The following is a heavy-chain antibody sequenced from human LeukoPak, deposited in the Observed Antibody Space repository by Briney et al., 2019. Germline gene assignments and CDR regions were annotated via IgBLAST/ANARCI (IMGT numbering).Heavy chain of an antibody. D-gene: IGHD5-12*01. J-gene: IGHJ4*02. V-gene: IGHV3-23*01. CDR2: IIGSVAST. CDR1: GFPFASYA. Sequence: QPGGPLRLSCAASGFPFASYAMSWVRQTPGKGLEWVSLIIGSVASTYYADSVKGRFTISRDNSKNTLYLQMNSLRADDTAVYFCSKGGYDYVDGGYFDYWGQGTLVTVSS. CDR3: SKGGYDYVDGGYFDY.